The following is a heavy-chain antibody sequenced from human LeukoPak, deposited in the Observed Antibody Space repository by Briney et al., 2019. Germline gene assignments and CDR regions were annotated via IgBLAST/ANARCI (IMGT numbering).Heavy chain of an antibody. CDR2: FDPEDGET. J-gene: IGHJ4*02. Sequence: PGASVTVSCKVSGYTLTELSMHWVRQAPGKGLEWMGGFDPEDGETIYAQRFQGRVTMTEDTSTDTAYMELSSLRSEDTAVYYCATLQSSWFDYWGQGTLVTVSS. V-gene: IGHV1-24*01. CDR3: ATLQSSWFDY. D-gene: IGHD6-19*01. CDR1: GYTLTELS.